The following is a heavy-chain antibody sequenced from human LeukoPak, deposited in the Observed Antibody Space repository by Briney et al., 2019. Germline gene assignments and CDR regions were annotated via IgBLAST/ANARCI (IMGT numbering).Heavy chain of an antibody. CDR3: ARDSADDSSGYYPFDY. Sequence: GGSLRLSCAASGFTFSTYIMTWVRQAPGKGLEWVSSISGTSSYIYYADSVKGRFTISRDNAKNSLNLQMNSLRAEDTAIYYCARDSADDSSGYYPFDYWGQGTQASVSS. D-gene: IGHD3-22*01. J-gene: IGHJ4*02. CDR1: GFTFSTYI. V-gene: IGHV3-21*01. CDR2: ISGTSSYI.